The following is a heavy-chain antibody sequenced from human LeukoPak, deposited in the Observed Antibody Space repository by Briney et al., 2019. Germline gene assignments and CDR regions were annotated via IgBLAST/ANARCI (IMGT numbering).Heavy chain of an antibody. CDR3: ARWARGYCGGGSCLVTYGMDV. D-gene: IGHD2-15*01. Sequence: ASVKVSCKASGYTFTSYDINWVRQATGQGLEWMGWMNPNSGNTGYAQKFQGRVTMTRNTSISTAYMELSSLRSEDTAVYYCARWARGYCGGGSCLVTYGMDVWGQGTTVTVSS. CDR2: MNPNSGNT. V-gene: IGHV1-8*01. CDR1: GYTFTSYD. J-gene: IGHJ6*02.